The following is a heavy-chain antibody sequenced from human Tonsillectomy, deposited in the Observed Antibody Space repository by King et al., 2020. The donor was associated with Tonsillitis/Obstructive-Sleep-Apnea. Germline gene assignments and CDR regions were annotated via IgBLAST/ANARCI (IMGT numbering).Heavy chain of an antibody. J-gene: IGHJ4*02. CDR1: GFNFRSYW. V-gene: IGHV3-7*04. Sequence: VQLVESGGGLVQPGGSLRLSCAASGFNFRSYWMIWVRQAPGKGLEWVANIKLNGGEKYYVDSVKGRFTISRDNAKSSLYLHMNSLRAEDTAVYYCARDHVQDFWGQGTLVTVSS. CDR2: IKLNGGEK. CDR3: ARDHVQDF.